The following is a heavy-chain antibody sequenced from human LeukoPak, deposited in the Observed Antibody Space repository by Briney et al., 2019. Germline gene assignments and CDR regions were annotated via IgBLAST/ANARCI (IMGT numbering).Heavy chain of an antibody. CDR2: ISSSGSTI. CDR1: GFGFGNYA. D-gene: IGHD1-14*01. CDR3: AREPALYFDY. J-gene: IGHJ4*02. V-gene: IGHV3-48*03. Sequence: PGGSLRLSCAASGFGFGNYAMHWVRQAPGKGLEWVSYISSSGSTIYYADSVKGRFTISRDNAKNSLYLQMNSLRAEDTAVYYCAREPALYFDYWGQGTLVTVSS.